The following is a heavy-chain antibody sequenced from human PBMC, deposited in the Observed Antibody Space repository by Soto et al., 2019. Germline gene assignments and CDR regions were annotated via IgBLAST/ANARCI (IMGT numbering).Heavy chain of an antibody. D-gene: IGHD6-25*01. CDR3: VRAISVPMAAPAY. CDR2: VSGDDRDA. J-gene: IGHJ4*02. Sequence: ASVKVSCKTSGYTFSNYAISWVRQAPGQGLGWMGWVSGDDRDANYTEKYQGTVSMTTNPTTNTDYMQLTSLTSDDTAISYCVRAISVPMAAPAYWGQGTLVTVSS. CDR1: GYTFSNYA. V-gene: IGHV1-18*04.